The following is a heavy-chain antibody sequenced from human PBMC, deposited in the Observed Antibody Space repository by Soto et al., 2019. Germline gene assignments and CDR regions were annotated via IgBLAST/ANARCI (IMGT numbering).Heavy chain of an antibody. CDR2: IYYSGST. V-gene: IGHV4-39*01. CDR1: GGSISSSSYY. Sequence: SETLSLTCTVSGGSISSSSYYWGWIRQPPGKGLEWIGSIYYSGSTYYNPSLKSRVTISVDTSKNQFSLKLSSVTAADTAVYYCARHVPTYDYQRSNWFDPWGQGTLVTVSS. CDR3: ARHVPTYDYQRSNWFDP. J-gene: IGHJ5*02. D-gene: IGHD4-17*01.